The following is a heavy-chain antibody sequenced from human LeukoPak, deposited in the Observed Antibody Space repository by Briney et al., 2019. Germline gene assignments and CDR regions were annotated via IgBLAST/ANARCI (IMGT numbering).Heavy chain of an antibody. D-gene: IGHD3-10*01. CDR2: MRRDGNEI. Sequence: GGSLRLSCAASGFTFSSYAMHWVRQAPGKGLEWVANMRRDGNEIYYLDSVRGRFTISRDNAKNSLYLQMNSLRAEDTAVYYCARGLYYGSGSYGIPYYFDYWGQGTLVTVSS. V-gene: IGHV3-7*01. J-gene: IGHJ4*02. CDR1: GFTFSSYA. CDR3: ARGLYYGSGSYGIPYYFDY.